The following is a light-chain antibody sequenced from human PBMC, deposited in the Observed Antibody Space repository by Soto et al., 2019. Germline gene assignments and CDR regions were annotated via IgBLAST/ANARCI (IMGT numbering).Light chain of an antibody. Sequence: EIVLTQSPGTLSLSPGERSTLSFSSSQSVSSSDLAWYQQKPGQAPRLLMYDASSRATGIPARFSGSGSGTEFTLTISSLLSEDFAVYYCLQYNNWPRTFGQGTKVDI. CDR1: QSVSSSD. CDR2: DAS. J-gene: IGKJ1*01. V-gene: IGKV3-15*01. CDR3: LQYNNWPRT.